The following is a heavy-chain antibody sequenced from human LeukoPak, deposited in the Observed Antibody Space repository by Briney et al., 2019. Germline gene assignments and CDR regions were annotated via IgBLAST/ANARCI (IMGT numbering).Heavy chain of an antibody. J-gene: IGHJ3*02. CDR1: GGSISSSSYY. CDR2: IYYSGST. CDR3: ARRAEDVVVPAAMSYLGKGNDAFDI. D-gene: IGHD2-2*01. V-gene: IGHV4-39*07. Sequence: SETLSLTCTVSGGSISSSSYYWGWIRQPPGKGLEWIGSIYYSGSTYYNPSLKSRVTISVDTSKNQFSLKLSSVTAADTAVYYCARRAEDVVVPAAMSYLGKGNDAFDIWGQGTMVTVSS.